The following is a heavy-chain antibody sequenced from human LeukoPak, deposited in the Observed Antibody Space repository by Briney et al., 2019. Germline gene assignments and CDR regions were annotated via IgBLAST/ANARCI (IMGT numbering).Heavy chain of an antibody. CDR3: ARGTNYGGNSLSRFDP. V-gene: IGHV1-8*03. D-gene: IGHD4-23*01. CDR1: GYTFTSYD. Sequence: GASVKVSCKASGYTFTSYDINWVRQATGQGLEWMGWMNPNSGNTGYAQKFQGRVTITRNTSISTAYMELSSLRSEDTAVYYCARGTNYGGNSLSRFDPWGQGTLVTVSS. CDR2: MNPNSGNT. J-gene: IGHJ5*02.